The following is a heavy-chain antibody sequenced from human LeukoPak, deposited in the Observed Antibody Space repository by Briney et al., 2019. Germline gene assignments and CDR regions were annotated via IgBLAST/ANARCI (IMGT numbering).Heavy chain of an antibody. CDR1: GFTVNSSY. J-gene: IGHJ1*01. V-gene: IGHV3-53*01. CDR3: AREGLWFGESEH. Sequence: GGSLRLSCAASGFTVNSSYINWVRQAPGKGLEWVSVIYSGGSTYYADSVKGRFTISRDNSKNTLYLQMNSLRAEDTAVYCCAREGLWFGESEHWGQGTLVTVSS. CDR2: IYSGGST. D-gene: IGHD3-10*01.